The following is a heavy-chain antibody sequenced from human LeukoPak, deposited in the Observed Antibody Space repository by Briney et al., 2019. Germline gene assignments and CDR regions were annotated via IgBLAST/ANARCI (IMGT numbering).Heavy chain of an antibody. Sequence: SETLSLTCTVSGGSISSGTYCWSWIRQPAGKGLEWIGRIYTSGSTNYNPSLKSRVTISVDTSKNQFSLKLSSVTAADTAVYYCATLGYSYGTDYWGQGTPVTVSS. D-gene: IGHD5-18*01. CDR2: IYTSGST. J-gene: IGHJ4*02. CDR1: GGSISSGTYC. V-gene: IGHV4-61*02. CDR3: ATLGYSYGTDY.